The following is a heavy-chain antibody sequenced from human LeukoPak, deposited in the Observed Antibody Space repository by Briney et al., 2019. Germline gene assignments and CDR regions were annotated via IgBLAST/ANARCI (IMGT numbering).Heavy chain of an antibody. CDR3: AKDRRSTSCYCPDY. D-gene: IGHD2-2*01. CDR2: ISYDGSNK. J-gene: IGHJ4*02. CDR1: GFTFSSYG. Sequence: PGRSLRLSCAASGFTFSSYGMPWVRQAPGKGLEWVAVISYDGSNKYYADSVKGRFTISRDNSKNTLYLQMNSLRAEDTAVYYCAKDRRSTSCYCPDYWGQGTLVTASS. V-gene: IGHV3-30*18.